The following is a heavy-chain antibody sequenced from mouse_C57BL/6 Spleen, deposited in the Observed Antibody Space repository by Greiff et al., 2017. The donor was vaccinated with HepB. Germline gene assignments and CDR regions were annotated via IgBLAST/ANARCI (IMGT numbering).Heavy chain of an antibody. CDR1: GFNIKDYY. CDR2: IDPEDGDT. Sequence: EVQLQQSGAELVRPGASVKLSCTASGFNIKDYYMHWVKQRPEQGLEWIGRIDPEDGDTEYAPKFQGKATMTADTSSNTAYLQLSSLTSEDTAVYYCTKAYLARDYFDYWGQGTTLTVSS. V-gene: IGHV14-1*01. J-gene: IGHJ2*01. D-gene: IGHD6-5*01. CDR3: TKAYLARDYFDY.